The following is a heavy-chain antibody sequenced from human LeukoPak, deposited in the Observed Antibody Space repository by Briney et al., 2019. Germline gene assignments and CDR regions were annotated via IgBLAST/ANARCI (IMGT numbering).Heavy chain of an antibody. Sequence: VSLINWYGSTTDFADSVKGRFTISRDNAKNTLYLQMNSLRAEDTAVYYCARDAPGNTALDYWGQGTLVTVSS. J-gene: IGHJ4*02. CDR3: ARDAPGNTALDY. V-gene: IGHV3-74*01. CDR2: INWYGSTT. D-gene: IGHD5-18*01.